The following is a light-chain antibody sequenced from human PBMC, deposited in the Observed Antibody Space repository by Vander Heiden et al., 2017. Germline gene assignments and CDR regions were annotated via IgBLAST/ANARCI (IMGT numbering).Light chain of an antibody. CDR2: DVT. CDR1: SSNVGRYDF. J-gene: IGLJ1*01. V-gene: IGLV2-11*01. CDR3: CSYAGNYTYV. Sequence: QSALTQPRSVSGSPGQSVTISCTGTSSNVGRYDFVSWYQQHPGKAPKVIIYDVTRRPAGVPHRFSGSKSGNTASLTISGLQAEDEADYCCCSYAGNYTYVFGPGTTGTVL.